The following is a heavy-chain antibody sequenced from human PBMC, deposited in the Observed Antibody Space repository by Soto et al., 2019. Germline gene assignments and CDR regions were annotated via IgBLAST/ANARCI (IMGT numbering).Heavy chain of an antibody. CDR1: GGSISSSSYY. J-gene: IGHJ4*02. CDR2: IYYSGST. V-gene: IGHV4-39*01. D-gene: IGHD3-3*01. CDR3: TRLIMEDFRSGYPYTVDY. Sequence: SETLSLTCTVSGGSISSSSYYWGWIRQPPGKGLEWIGSIYYSGSTYYNPSLKSRVTISVDTSKNQFSLKLSSVTAADTAVYYSTRLIMEDFRSGYPYTVDYWGQGTLVTVSS.